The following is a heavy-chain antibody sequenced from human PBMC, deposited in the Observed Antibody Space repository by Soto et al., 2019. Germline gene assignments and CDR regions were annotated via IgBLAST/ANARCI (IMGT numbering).Heavy chain of an antibody. V-gene: IGHV1-2*04. D-gene: IGHD1-26*01. CDR3: AREPFLGPHAFDI. J-gene: IGHJ3*02. Sequence: QVQLVQSGAEVKKPGASVKVSCKASGYTFTGYYMHWVRQAPGQGLEWMGWINPNSGGTNYAQKFQGWVTMTRDTSISTAYMELSRLRSDATAVYYCAREPFLGPHAFDIWGQGTMVTVSS. CDR1: GYTFTGYY. CDR2: INPNSGGT.